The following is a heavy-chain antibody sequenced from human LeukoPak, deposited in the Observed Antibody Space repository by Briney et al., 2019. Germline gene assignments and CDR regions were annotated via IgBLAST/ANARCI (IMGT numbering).Heavy chain of an antibody. Sequence: PGESLKISCKGSGYSFPTYWIAWVRLMPGKGVEWMGVIYPGDCDARYSPSFQGLVTISVDKSISTAYLQWSSLKASDTAIYYCARQSGSTAWFDPWGQGTLVTVSS. CDR2: IYPGDCDA. J-gene: IGHJ5*02. V-gene: IGHV5-51*01. D-gene: IGHD5-12*01. CDR1: GYSFPTYW. CDR3: ARQSGSTAWFDP.